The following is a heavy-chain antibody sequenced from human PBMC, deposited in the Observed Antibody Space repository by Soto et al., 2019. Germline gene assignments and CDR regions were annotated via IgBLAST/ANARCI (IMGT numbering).Heavy chain of an antibody. V-gene: IGHV4-39*07. CDR3: ARLSPQNNWFDP. Sequence: SETLSLTCTVSGGSISSSSYYWGWIRQPPGKGLEWIGCIYYSGITDYNPSLKSRVTISVDTSKSQFSLKLSSVTAADTAVYYCARLSPQNNWFDPWGQGTLVTVSS. CDR2: IYYSGIT. CDR1: GGSISSSSYY. J-gene: IGHJ5*02.